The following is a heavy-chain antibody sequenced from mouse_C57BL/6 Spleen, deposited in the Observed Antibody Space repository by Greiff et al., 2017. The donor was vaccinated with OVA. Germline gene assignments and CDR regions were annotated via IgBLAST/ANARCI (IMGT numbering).Heavy chain of an antibody. V-gene: IGHV1-59*01. Sequence: QVQLQQPGAELVRPGTSVKLSCKASGYTFTSYWMHWVKQRPGQGLEWIGVIDPSDSYTNYNQKFKGKATLTVDTSSSTAYMQLSSLTSEDSAVYYCAREKGWDFDDWGKGTTLTVSS. CDR1: GYTFTSYW. D-gene: IGHD3-3*01. J-gene: IGHJ2*01. CDR3: AREKGWDFDD. CDR2: IDPSDSYT.